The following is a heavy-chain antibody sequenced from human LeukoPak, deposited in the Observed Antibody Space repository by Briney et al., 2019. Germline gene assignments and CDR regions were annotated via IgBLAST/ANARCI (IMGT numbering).Heavy chain of an antibody. CDR1: GFTFSSYS. V-gene: IGHV3-48*01. Sequence: PGGSLRLSCAASGFTFSSYSMTWVRQAPGKGLEWVSYISGSSSPIYYADSVKGRFTLSRDNSKNTVYLQMNSLRVEDTAMYYCATISDLLYYFDSWGQGTLVTVSS. CDR3: ATISDLLYYFDS. J-gene: IGHJ4*02. CDR2: ISGSSSPI.